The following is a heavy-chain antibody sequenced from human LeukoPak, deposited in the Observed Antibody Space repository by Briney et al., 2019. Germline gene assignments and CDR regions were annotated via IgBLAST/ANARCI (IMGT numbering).Heavy chain of an antibody. CDR1: GFTFNSYT. J-gene: IGHJ2*01. Sequence: PGGSLRLSCAASGFTFNSYTMNWIRQPPGKGLEWIGYIYYSGGTNYNPSLKSRVTISVDTSKNQFSLKLSSVTAADTAVYYCAREGCSGGSCYPRYWYFDLWGRGTLVTVSS. V-gene: IGHV4-59*01. CDR3: AREGCSGGSCYPRYWYFDL. CDR2: IYYSGGT. D-gene: IGHD2-15*01.